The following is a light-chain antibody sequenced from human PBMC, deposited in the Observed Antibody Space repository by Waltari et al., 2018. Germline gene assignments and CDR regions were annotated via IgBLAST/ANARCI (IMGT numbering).Light chain of an antibody. V-gene: IGKV4-1*01. CDR1: QSVLYSFNNKNY. CDR3: QQYYSTPQT. Sequence: DIVMTQSPDSLAVSLGERATINCKSSQSVLYSFNNKNYLAWYQQKPGQSPRLLIYWASTRESGSPDRLSGSGSGTDFTRTIRNLQAEDGAIYHCQQYYSTPQTFGQGTKVEIK. CDR2: WAS. J-gene: IGKJ1*01.